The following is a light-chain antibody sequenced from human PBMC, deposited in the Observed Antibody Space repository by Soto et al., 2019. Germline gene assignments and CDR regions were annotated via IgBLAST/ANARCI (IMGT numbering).Light chain of an antibody. CDR3: QQYNSYLT. J-gene: IGKJ1*01. V-gene: IGKV1-5*03. CDR2: KAS. CDR1: QTISSW. Sequence: DIQMTQSPSTLSGSVGDRVTITCRASQTISSWLAWYQQKPGKAPKLLIYKASSLESGVPSRFSGSGSGTEFTLTISSLQPDDFATYYCQQYNSYLTFGQGTKVDI.